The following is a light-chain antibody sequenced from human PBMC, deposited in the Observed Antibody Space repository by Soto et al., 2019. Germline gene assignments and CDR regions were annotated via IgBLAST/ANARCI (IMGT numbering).Light chain of an antibody. CDR2: EVT. J-gene: IGLJ2*01. Sequence: QSVLTQPPSASGSPGQSVTISCTGTSSDVGAYNYVSWYQQYPGKVPKLMIYEVTQRPSGVPDRFSGSKSGNTASLTVSGLQAEDEADYYCSSYAGSNNHIVFGGGTQLTVL. CDR3: SSYAGSNNHIV. V-gene: IGLV2-8*01. CDR1: SSDVGAYNY.